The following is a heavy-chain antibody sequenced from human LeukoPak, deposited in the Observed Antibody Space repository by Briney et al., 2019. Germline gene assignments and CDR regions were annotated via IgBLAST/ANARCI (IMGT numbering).Heavy chain of an antibody. D-gene: IGHD6-19*01. Sequence: SQTLSLTCAISGDSVSSNSAAWNWIRQSPSRGLEWLGRTYYRSKWYNDYAVSVKSRITINPDTSKNQLSLQLNSVIPEDTAVYYCARGAAVAGIYYYYYMDVWGKGTTVTVSS. J-gene: IGHJ6*03. CDR2: TYYRSKWYN. V-gene: IGHV6-1*01. CDR3: ARGAAVAGIYYYYYMDV. CDR1: GDSVSSNSAA.